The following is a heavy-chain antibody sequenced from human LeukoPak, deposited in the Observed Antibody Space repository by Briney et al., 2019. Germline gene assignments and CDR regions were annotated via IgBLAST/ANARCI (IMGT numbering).Heavy chain of an antibody. Sequence: GGSLRLSCAASGFTFSDYYMSWIRQAPGKGLEWVSYISSSTSYTNYADSVKGRFTISRDNAKNSLYLQMNSLRAVDTAVYYCARGRIAAAGAFDYWGQGTLVTVSS. CDR2: ISSSTSYT. CDR1: GFTFSDYY. CDR3: ARGRIAAAGAFDY. V-gene: IGHV3-11*06. J-gene: IGHJ4*02. D-gene: IGHD6-13*01.